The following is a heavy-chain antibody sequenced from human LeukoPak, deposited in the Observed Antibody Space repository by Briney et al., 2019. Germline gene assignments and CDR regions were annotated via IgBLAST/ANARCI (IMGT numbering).Heavy chain of an antibody. Sequence: PGGSLRLSFAASGFTFSSHWMDWVRQAPGKGLEWVANIKQDGSEKYYVDSVKGRFTISRDNAKNSLYLQMNSLRAEDTAVYYCARSARSSSYWFDPWGRGTLVTVSS. V-gene: IGHV3-7*01. D-gene: IGHD6-13*01. CDR3: ARSARSSSYWFDP. CDR1: GFTFSSHW. J-gene: IGHJ5*02. CDR2: IKQDGSEK.